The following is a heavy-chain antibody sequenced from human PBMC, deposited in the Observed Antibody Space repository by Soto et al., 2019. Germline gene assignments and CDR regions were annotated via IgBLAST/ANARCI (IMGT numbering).Heavy chain of an antibody. CDR3: ASISAAVVSTGLAY. Sequence: SETLSLTCTVSGGSITSSTWWSWVRQTPGKGLEWIGEIYHSGSTNYNPSLKSRVAISIDKSKNQLSLKLNSVSAADTAVYFCASISAAVVSTGLAYWGQGTLVTVSS. J-gene: IGHJ4*02. CDR2: IYHSGST. CDR1: GGSITSSTW. V-gene: IGHV4-4*02. D-gene: IGHD6-13*01.